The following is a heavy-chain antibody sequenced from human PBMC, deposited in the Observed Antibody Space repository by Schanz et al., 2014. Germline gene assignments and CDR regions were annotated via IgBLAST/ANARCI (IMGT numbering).Heavy chain of an antibody. V-gene: IGHV3-23*04. CDR1: GFAFSSFA. CDR2: ISANDYDT. J-gene: IGHJ4*02. Sequence: EVQLVESGGNLVQPGGSLRLSCAASGFAFSSFALSWVRQSPGKGLEWVSAISANDYDTYYAPSVKGRFTVSRDNSKNTVYLQMNSLRVEDTAVFYCVKIGYTHWSLDDWGQGILVTVSS. D-gene: IGHD6-13*01. CDR3: VKIGYTHWSLDD.